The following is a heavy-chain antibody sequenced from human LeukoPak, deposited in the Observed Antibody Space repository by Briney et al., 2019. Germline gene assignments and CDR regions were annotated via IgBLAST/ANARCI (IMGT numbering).Heavy chain of an antibody. CDR3: TRGLPYYYDSSGYPLDAFDI. Sequence: GGSLRLSCAASGFTFSGSAMHWVRQASGKGLEWVGRIRSKANSYATAYAESVKGRFTISRDDSKNTAYLQMNSLKTEDTAVYYCTRGLPYYYDSSGYPLDAFDIWGQGTMVTVSS. V-gene: IGHV3-73*01. J-gene: IGHJ3*02. D-gene: IGHD3-22*01. CDR1: GFTFSGSA. CDR2: IRSKANSYAT.